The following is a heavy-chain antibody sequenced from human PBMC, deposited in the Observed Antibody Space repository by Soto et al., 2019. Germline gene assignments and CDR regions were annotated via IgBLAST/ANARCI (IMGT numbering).Heavy chain of an antibody. CDR2: IWYDGSNK. J-gene: IGHJ3*02. D-gene: IGHD3-9*01. CDR3: AREASPYYDIVTGYYPPPHDAFDI. CDR1: GFTFSSYG. Sequence: PGGSLRLSCAASGFTFSSYGMHWVRQAPGKGLEWVAVIWYDGSNKYYADSVKGRFTISRDNSKNTLYLQMNSLRAEDTAVYYCAREASPYYDIVTGYYPPPHDAFDIWGQGTMVTVSS. V-gene: IGHV3-33*01.